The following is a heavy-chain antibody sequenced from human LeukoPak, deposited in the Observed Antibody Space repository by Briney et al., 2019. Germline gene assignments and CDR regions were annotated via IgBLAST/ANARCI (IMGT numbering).Heavy chain of an antibody. V-gene: IGHV4-59*01. CDR2: IYYSGST. Sequence: SETLSLTCTVSGGSTSIYYWSWIRQPPGKGLEWIGYIYYSGSTNYNPSLKSRVTISVDTSKNQFSLKLSSVTAADTAVYYCARVGTVPAPIRYYYYYMDVWGKGTTVTVSS. J-gene: IGHJ6*03. CDR3: ARVGTVPAPIRYYYYYMDV. CDR1: GGSTSIYY. D-gene: IGHD3-3*02.